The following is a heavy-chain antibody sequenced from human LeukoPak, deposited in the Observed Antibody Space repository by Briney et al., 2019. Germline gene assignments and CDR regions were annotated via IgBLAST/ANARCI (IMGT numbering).Heavy chain of an antibody. J-gene: IGHJ6*04. CDR3: AELGITMIGGV. CDR1: RFTFSSYS. CDR2: ISSSGSYI. V-gene: IGHV3-21*01. Sequence: PGGSLRLSCAASRFTFSSYSMNWVRQAPGKGLEWVSSISSSGSYIYYADSVKGRFTISRDNAKSTLYLQMNSLRAEDTAVYYCAELGITMIGGVWGKGTTVTISS. D-gene: IGHD3-10*02.